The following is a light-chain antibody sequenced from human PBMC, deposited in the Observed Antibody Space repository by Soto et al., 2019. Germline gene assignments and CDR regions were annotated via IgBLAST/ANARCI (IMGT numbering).Light chain of an antibody. J-gene: IGLJ3*02. V-gene: IGLV2-18*02. CDR3: SSYTTSSTVV. Sequence: QSALTQPPSVSVSPGQSATMSCTGTSGDVGSYNRVSRYQQSPGTAPKLLIYEVSNRPPRVPDRFSGSKSGNTASLTISGLQAEDEADYYCSSYTTSSTVVFGGGTKLTVL. CDR1: SGDVGSYNR. CDR2: EVS.